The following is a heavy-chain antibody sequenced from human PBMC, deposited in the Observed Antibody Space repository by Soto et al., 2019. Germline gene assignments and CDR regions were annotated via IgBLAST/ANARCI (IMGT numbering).Heavy chain of an antibody. CDR2: LSSSGGST. CDR1: GFTFSRSA. V-gene: IGHV3-23*01. J-gene: IGHJ1*01. CDR3: ATVGLVGTAEFLHH. Sequence: LRLSCAASGFTFSRSAMNWVRQAPGKGLEWVSGLSSSGGSTYYADSVKGRFTISRDNSKNTLYLQMNSLRAEDSAVYYCATVGLVGTAEFLHHWGQGTLVTVSS. D-gene: IGHD1-1*01.